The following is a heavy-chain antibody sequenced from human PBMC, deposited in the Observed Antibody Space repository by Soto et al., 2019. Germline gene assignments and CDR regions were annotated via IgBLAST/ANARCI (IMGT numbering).Heavy chain of an antibody. D-gene: IGHD3-22*01. V-gene: IGHV4-61*01. CDR1: GDSVSSGSYY. CDR3: ARDRYSYDSILRGYFQFYGMDV. Sequence: PSETLSLTCTVSGDSVSSGSYYWTWIRQPPGKGLEWMGYIYYSGSTNYNPSLKSRVTMSVDTSKNQFSLKLSFVTAADTAVYYCARDRYSYDSILRGYFQFYGMDVWGHGTTVTVS. J-gene: IGHJ6*02. CDR2: IYYSGST.